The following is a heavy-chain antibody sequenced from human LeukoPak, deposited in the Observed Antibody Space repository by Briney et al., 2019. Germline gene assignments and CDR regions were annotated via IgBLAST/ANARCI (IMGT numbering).Heavy chain of an antibody. CDR2: IPHDGSNA. D-gene: IGHD3-3*01. Sequence: GRSLRLSCVASGFTFTRNCMHWVRQAPGKGLEWVAAIPHDGSNALYADSVKGRFTISRDDSKNTQYLQMNSLRIEDSAMYYCATGSGYYYASWGRGTLVTVSS. CDR1: GFTFTRNC. V-gene: IGHV3-30*03. CDR3: ATGSGYYYAS. J-gene: IGHJ5*02.